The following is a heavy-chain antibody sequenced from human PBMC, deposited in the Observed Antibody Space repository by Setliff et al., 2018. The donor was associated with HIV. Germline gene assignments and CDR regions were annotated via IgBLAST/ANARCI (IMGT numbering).Heavy chain of an antibody. CDR1: GGSISSGVFY. D-gene: IGHD3-10*01. J-gene: IGHJ3*02. CDR2: IYYSGST. CDR3: ARSSAERSAVRGLAIAFDI. V-gene: IGHV4-31*03. Sequence: SETLSLTCTVSGGSISSGVFYWSWIRQHPGRGPEWIGYIYYSGSTYYNPSLKSRVAVSVDTSKNQFSLSLSSVTAADTAVYYCARSSAERSAVRGLAIAFDIWGPGTKVTVSS.